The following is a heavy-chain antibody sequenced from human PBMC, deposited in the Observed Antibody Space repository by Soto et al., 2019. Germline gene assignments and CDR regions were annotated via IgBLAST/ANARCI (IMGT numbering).Heavy chain of an antibody. CDR1: GGTFSSYA. J-gene: IGHJ5*02. D-gene: IGHD2-2*02. CDR2: IIPIFGTA. Sequence: ASVKVSCKASGGTFSSYAISWVRQAPGQGLEWMGGIIPIFGTANYAQKFQGRVTITADESTSTAYMELSSLRSEDTAVYYCARLPGDIVLVPAAIRNNWFDPWGQGTLVTVSS. CDR3: ARLPGDIVLVPAAIRNNWFDP. V-gene: IGHV1-69*13.